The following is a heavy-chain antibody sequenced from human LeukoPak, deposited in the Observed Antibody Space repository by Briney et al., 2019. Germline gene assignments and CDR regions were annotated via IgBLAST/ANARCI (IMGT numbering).Heavy chain of an antibody. Sequence: HPGGSLRLSCAASGFTFSSYWMSWVRQAPGKGLEWVANIKEDGSEKYYVDSVKGRFTISRDNAKNSLFLQMNSLRPEDTALYYCAKDRAARGRGNYFYMDVWGKGTTVTVSS. V-gene: IGHV3-7*03. D-gene: IGHD2/OR15-2a*01. J-gene: IGHJ6*03. CDR3: AKDRAARGRGNYFYMDV. CDR1: GFTFSSYW. CDR2: IKEDGSEK.